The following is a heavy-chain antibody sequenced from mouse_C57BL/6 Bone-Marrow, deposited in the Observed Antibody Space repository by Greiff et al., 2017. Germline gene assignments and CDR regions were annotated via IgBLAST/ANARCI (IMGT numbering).Heavy chain of an antibody. D-gene: IGHD2-4*01. CDR1: GFTFSDYG. CDR2: ISNFAYSI. Sequence: EVKLVESGGGLVQPGGSLNLSCAASGFTFSDYGMEWVRQAPRKGPEWVAFISNFAYSIYYADTVTGRFTISRENAKNTLYLEMSSLRSEDTAMYYCARIKRLYEYEYYAMDYWGQGTSVTVSS. J-gene: IGHJ4*01. V-gene: IGHV5-15*04. CDR3: ARIKRLYEYEYYAMDY.